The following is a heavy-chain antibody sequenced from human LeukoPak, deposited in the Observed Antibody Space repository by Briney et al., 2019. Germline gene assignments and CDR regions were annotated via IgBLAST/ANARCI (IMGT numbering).Heavy chain of an antibody. D-gene: IGHD3-16*01. V-gene: IGHV4-59*08. J-gene: IGHJ5*02. CDR3: ARRIAFGGVHWFDP. CDR2: IYYSGST. CDR1: GGSISSYY. Sequence: SETLSLTCTVSGGSISSYYWSWIRQPPGKGLEWIGYIYYSGSTNYNRSRKSRVTISVDTSKNQFSLKLSSVTAADTAVYYCARRIAFGGVHWFDPWGQGTLVSVSS.